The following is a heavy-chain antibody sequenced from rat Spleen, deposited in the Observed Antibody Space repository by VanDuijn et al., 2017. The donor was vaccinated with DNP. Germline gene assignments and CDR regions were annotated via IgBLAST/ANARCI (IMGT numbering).Heavy chain of an antibody. J-gene: IGHJ3*01. CDR2: ISFDVGIT. V-gene: IGHV5-22*01. CDR3: VRPHYYSSGGFAY. Sequence: EVQLVESGGGSVQPGRSLKLSCAASGFTFSDYYMAWVRQAPTRGLELVAYISFDVGITYYGDSVKGRFTISRDTAKSTLYLQMNSLTSENMATYYCVRPHYYSSGGFAYWGQGTLVTVSS. CDR1: GFTFSDYY. D-gene: IGHD1-1*01.